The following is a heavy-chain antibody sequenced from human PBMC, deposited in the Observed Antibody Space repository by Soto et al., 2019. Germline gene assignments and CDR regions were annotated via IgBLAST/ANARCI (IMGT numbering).Heavy chain of an antibody. Sequence: GGSLRLSCAASGFTFSSYAMSWVRQAPGKGLEWVSAISGSGGSTYYADSVKGRFTISRDNSKNTLYLQMNSLRAEDTAVYYCAKSTRADYGDYVDWFDPWGQGTLVTVSS. CDR2: ISGSGGST. CDR3: AKSTRADYGDYVDWFDP. V-gene: IGHV3-23*01. J-gene: IGHJ5*02. D-gene: IGHD4-17*01. CDR1: GFTFSSYA.